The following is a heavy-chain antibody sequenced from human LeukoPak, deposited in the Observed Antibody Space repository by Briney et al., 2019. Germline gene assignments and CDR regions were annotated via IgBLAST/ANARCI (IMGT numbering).Heavy chain of an antibody. Sequence: PSETLSLTCTVSGGSISSYYGSWIRQPPGKGLEWIGYIYYSGSTGYNPSLKSRVTISVDTSKNQFSLKLSSVTAADTAVYYCARSYNSRGYYYYGVDVWGQGTTVTVSS. CDR1: GGSISSYY. V-gene: IGHV4-59*01. CDR3: ARSYNSRGYYYYGVDV. J-gene: IGHJ6*02. CDR2: IYYSGST. D-gene: IGHD3-22*01.